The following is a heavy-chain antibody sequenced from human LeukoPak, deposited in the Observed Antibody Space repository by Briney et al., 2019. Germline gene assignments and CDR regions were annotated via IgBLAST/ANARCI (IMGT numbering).Heavy chain of an antibody. J-gene: IGHJ4*02. Sequence: SETLSLTCTVPGGSISSYYWSWIRQPPGKGLEWIGYIYYSGSTNYNPSLKSRVTISVDTSKNQFSLKLSSVTAADTAVYYCARAPKPRYYFDYWGQGTLVTVSS. CDR3: ARAPKPRYYFDY. V-gene: IGHV4-59*01. D-gene: IGHD1-14*01. CDR1: GGSISSYY. CDR2: IYYSGST.